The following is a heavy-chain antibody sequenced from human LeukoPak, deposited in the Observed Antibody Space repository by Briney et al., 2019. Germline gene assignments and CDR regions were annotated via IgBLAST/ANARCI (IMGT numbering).Heavy chain of an antibody. CDR2: IIPIFGTA. CDR1: GGSFSSYA. CDR3: ARSDSPSRYCTNGVCFFPPSYYMDV. V-gene: IGHV1-69*05. J-gene: IGHJ6*03. Sequence: ASVKVSCKASGGSFSSYAISWVRQAPGQGLEWMGGIIPIFGTANYAQKFQGRVTITTDESTSTAYMELSSLRSEDTAVYSCARSDSPSRYCTNGVCFFPPSYYMDVWGKGTTVTVSS. D-gene: IGHD2-8*01.